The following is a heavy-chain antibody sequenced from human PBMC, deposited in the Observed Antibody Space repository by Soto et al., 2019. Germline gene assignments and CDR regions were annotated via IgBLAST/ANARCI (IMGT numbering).Heavy chain of an antibody. V-gene: IGHV4-39*01. D-gene: IGHD3-10*01. Sequence: PSETLSLTCTVSGGSISSSGHYWGWIRQTPGKGLEWIGNIFYSGGTHYNASFRSRVSISFDSSKNQLSLKVTSVTVADTAVYYCARRSYGSGVDLWGRGTLVTVSS. CDR2: IFYSGGT. J-gene: IGHJ5*02. CDR1: GGSISSSGHY. CDR3: ARRSYGSGVDL.